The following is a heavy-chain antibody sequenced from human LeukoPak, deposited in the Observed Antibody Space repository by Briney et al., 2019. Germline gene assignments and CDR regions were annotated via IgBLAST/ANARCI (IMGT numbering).Heavy chain of an antibody. CDR2: ISSSGSTI. D-gene: IGHD3-22*01. Sequence: GGSLRLSCAASGFTFSSYGMHWVRQAPGKGLEWVSYISSSGSTIYYADSVKGRFTISRDNAKNSLYLQMNSLRAEDTAVYYCARGLHYYDSSGQIVDYWGQGTLVTVSS. CDR3: ARGLHYYDSSGQIVDY. CDR1: GFTFSSYG. J-gene: IGHJ4*02. V-gene: IGHV3-48*04.